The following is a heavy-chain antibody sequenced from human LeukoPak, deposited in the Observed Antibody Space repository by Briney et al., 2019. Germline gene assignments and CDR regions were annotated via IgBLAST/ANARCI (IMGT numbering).Heavy chain of an antibody. V-gene: IGHV1-24*01. D-gene: IGHD3-22*01. CDR2: FDPEDGET. CDR1: GYTLTELS. CDR3: ARPLLPRASGAWFDP. J-gene: IGHJ5*02. Sequence: AASVTVSCTVSGYTLTELSMHWVRQAPGKGLERMGGFDPEDGETIYAQKFQGRVTMTRDTSISTAYMELSRLRSDDTAVYYCARPLLPRASGAWFDPWGQGTLVTVSS.